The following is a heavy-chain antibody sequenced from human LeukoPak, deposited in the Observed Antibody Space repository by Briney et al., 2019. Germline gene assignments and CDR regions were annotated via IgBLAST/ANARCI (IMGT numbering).Heavy chain of an antibody. CDR2: IIPIFGTA. CDR3: ARENSARMNAFDI. Sequence: ASVKVSYKASGGTFSSYAISWVRQAPGQGLEWMGGIIPIFGTANYAQKFQGRVTITADESTSTAYMELSSLRSEDTAVYYCARENSARMNAFDIWGQGTMVTVSS. V-gene: IGHV1-69*13. J-gene: IGHJ3*02. CDR1: GGTFSSYA. D-gene: IGHD1-14*01.